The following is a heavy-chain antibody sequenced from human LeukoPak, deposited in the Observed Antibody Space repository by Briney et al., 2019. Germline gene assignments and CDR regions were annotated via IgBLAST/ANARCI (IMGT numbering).Heavy chain of an antibody. V-gene: IGHV3-23*01. CDR1: GFTFSSYA. D-gene: IGHD1-26*01. J-gene: IGHJ4*02. Sequence: GESLRLSCAASGFTFSSYAMSWVRQAPGKGLEWVSSINNSGGSTYYAASVKGRFTISRDNSKNTLYLQMNSLRAEDTAVYYCAKLSRAPGEEHGDYWGQGTLVTVSS. CDR3: AKLSRAPGEEHGDY. CDR2: INNSGGST.